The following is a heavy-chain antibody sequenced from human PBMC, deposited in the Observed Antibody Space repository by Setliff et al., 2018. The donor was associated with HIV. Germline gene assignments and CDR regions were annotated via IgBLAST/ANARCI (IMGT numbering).Heavy chain of an antibody. J-gene: IGHJ3*01. CDR1: VGSISSNNYF. Sequence: PSETLSLTCTVSVGSISSNNYFWSWIRQPAGKGLEWIGHIYPSGSTNYNPSLKSRVTISVDTSKNQFSLNLSSVTAADTAVYYCASRAGGDVWGQGTMVTVSS. V-gene: IGHV4-61*09. CDR2: IYPSGST. D-gene: IGHD3-10*01. CDR3: ASRAGGDV.